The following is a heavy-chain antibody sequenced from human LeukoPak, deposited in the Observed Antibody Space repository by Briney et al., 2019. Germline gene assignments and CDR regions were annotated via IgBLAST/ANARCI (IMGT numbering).Heavy chain of an antibody. D-gene: IGHD2-2*01. CDR3: ATELAVPAAGRGPYFDY. CDR2: IYTSGST. V-gene: IGHV4-61*02. Sequence: SSETLSLTCTVSGGSISSGSYYWSWIRQPAGKGLEWIGRIYTSGSTNYNPSLKSRVTISVDTSKNQFSLKLSSVTAADTAVYYCATELAVPAAGRGPYFDYWGQGTLVTVSS. J-gene: IGHJ4*02. CDR1: GGSISSGSYY.